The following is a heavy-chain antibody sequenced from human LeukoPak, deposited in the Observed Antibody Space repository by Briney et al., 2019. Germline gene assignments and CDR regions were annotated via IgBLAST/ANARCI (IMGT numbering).Heavy chain of an antibody. CDR2: MNPNSGNT. V-gene: IGHV1-8*01. D-gene: IGHD3-3*01. J-gene: IGHJ6*02. CDR1: GYTFTSYD. Sequence: ASVKVSCKASGYTFTSYDINWVRQATGQGLEWMGWMNPNSGNTGYAQKFQGRVTMTRNTSISTAYMGLSSLRSEDTAVYYCARGGYYDFWSGYYPSYGMDVWGQGTTVTVSS. CDR3: ARGGYYDFWSGYYPSYGMDV.